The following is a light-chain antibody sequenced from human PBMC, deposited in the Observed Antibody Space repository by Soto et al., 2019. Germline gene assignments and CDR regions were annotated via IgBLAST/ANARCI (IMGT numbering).Light chain of an antibody. CDR1: SSDVGGYNY. J-gene: IGLJ2*01. CDR3: SSYTSSSTAV. V-gene: IGLV2-14*01. Sequence: QSALTQPASVSGSPGQSITISCTGTSSDVGGYNYVSWYQQHPGKAPKLMIYDVSNRPSGVSNRFSGSKSGNTASLTISGLHAEDEADYYCSSYTSSSTAVFGGWTKLTVL. CDR2: DVS.